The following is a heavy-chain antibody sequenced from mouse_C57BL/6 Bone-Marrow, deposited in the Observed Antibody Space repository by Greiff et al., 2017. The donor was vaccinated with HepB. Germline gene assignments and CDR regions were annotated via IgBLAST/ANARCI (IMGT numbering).Heavy chain of an antibody. CDR3: AREGLRESWFAY. CDR1: GYSFTGYF. V-gene: IGHV1-20*01. Sequence: EVQVVESGPELVKPGDSVKISCKASGYSFTGYFMNWVMQSHGKSLEWIGRINPYNGDTFYNQKVKGKATLTVDKSSSTAHMELRSLTSEDTAVDYCAREGLRESWFAYWGQGTLFTVSA. D-gene: IGHD2-4*01. CDR2: INPYNGDT. J-gene: IGHJ3*01.